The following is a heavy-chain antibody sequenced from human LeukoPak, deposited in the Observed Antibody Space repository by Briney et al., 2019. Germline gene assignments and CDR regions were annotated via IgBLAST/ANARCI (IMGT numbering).Heavy chain of an antibody. J-gene: IGHJ3*01. V-gene: IGHV3-74*01. D-gene: IGHD2-15*01. CDR2: VNNDGTGT. CDR3: ARGGAYHAFDV. CDR1: GFTFSSYW. Sequence: GGSLRLSCAASGFTFSSYWMSWVRQAPGKGLVWVSRVNNDGTGTTFADSVKGRFTISRDNAKNTLYLQMNSLRAEDTAVYYCARGGAYHAFDVWGQGTKVTVSS.